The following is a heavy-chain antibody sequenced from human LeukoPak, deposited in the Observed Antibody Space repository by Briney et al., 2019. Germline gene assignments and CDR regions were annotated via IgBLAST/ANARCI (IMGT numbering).Heavy chain of an antibody. CDR3: AREGRDDFWSGYYHFDY. D-gene: IGHD3-3*01. Sequence: SVKVSCKASGGTFSSYAISWVRQAPGQGLEWMGRIIPILGIANYAQKFQGRVTITADKSTGTAYMELSSLRSEDTAVYYCAREGRDDFWSGYYHFDYWGQGTLVTVSS. V-gene: IGHV1-69*04. J-gene: IGHJ4*02. CDR1: GGTFSSYA. CDR2: IIPILGIA.